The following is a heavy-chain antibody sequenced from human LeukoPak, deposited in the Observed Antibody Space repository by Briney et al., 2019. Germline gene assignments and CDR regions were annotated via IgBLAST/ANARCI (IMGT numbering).Heavy chain of an antibody. CDR1: GFTFSSDA. J-gene: IGHJ4*02. D-gene: IGHD3-10*01. CDR3: AKRVRGVMSSDY. V-gene: IGHV3-23*01. Sequence: GGSLRLSCAASGFTFSSDAMSWVRQAPGKGLEWVSVISGSGSSTYYADSVKGRFTISRDNSKNTLYLQMNSLRAEDTAVYYCAKRVRGVMSSDYWGQGTLVTVSS. CDR2: ISGSGSST.